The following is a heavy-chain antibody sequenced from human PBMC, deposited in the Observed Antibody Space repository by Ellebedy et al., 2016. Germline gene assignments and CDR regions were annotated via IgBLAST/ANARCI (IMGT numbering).Heavy chain of an antibody. Sequence: GESLKISXAASGFTFSSYAMSWVRQAPGKGLEWVSSISSSSSYIYYADSVKGRFTISRDNAKNSLYLQMNSLRAEDTAVYYCARRAAYCSSTSCYFYYFDYWGQGTLVTVSS. CDR1: GFTFSSYA. J-gene: IGHJ4*02. CDR3: ARRAAYCSSTSCYFYYFDY. CDR2: ISSSSSYI. V-gene: IGHV3-21*01. D-gene: IGHD2-2*01.